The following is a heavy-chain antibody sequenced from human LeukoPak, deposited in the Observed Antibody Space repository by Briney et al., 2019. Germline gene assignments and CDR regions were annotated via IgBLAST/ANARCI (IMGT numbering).Heavy chain of an antibody. CDR3: ARDGGYSYGYFPDAFDI. V-gene: IGHV3-48*03. D-gene: IGHD5-18*01. CDR2: ISSSGSTI. Sequence: GGSLRLSCAASGFTFSSYEMNWVRQAPGKGVEWVSYISSSGSTIYYADSVKGRFTISRDNAKNSLYLQMNSLRAEDTAVYYCARDGGYSYGYFPDAFDIWGQGTMVTVSS. CDR1: GFTFSSYE. J-gene: IGHJ3*02.